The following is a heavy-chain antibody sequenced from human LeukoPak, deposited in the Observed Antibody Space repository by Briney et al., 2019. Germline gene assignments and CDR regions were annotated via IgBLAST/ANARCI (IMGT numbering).Heavy chain of an antibody. CDR3: ARGQEYYYDSSAYSKFDY. Sequence: GGALRLSCAASGFTFNNYGMHWVRQAPGKGLEWVAGIWYDGSNKYYADSVKGRFTISRDNSKNTLYLQMNSLRAEDTALYYCARGQEYYYDSSAYSKFDYWGQGTLVTVSS. CDR1: GFTFNNYG. V-gene: IGHV3-33*01. D-gene: IGHD3-22*01. J-gene: IGHJ4*02. CDR2: IWYDGSNK.